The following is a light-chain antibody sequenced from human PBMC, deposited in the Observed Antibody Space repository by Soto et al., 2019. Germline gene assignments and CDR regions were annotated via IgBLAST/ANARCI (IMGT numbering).Light chain of an antibody. CDR1: QSVGTN. Sequence: EIVMTQSPATLSVSPGERATLSCRASQSVGTNLAWYQQKPGQAPRLLIFGTSTRATGIPARFSGSGSGTDFTLTISSVQSDDFAVYYCQQYTNRPLWTFGQGTKVDMK. J-gene: IGKJ1*01. CDR3: QQYTNRPLWT. CDR2: GTS. V-gene: IGKV3-15*01.